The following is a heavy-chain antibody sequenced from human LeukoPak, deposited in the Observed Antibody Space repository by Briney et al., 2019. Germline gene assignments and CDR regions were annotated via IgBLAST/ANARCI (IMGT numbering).Heavy chain of an antibody. V-gene: IGHV3-23*01. CDR2: ISGSGRST. D-gene: IGHD5-12*01. CDR1: GFTFSSYA. J-gene: IGHJ4*02. Sequence: GGSLRLSCAASGFTFSSYAMTWVRQTPGKGLESVSAISGSGRSTYYADSVKGRFTISRDNSKNTLYLQMTSLRAEDTAVYYCAKDATDSGYPDAAFDYWGQGTLVTVSS. CDR3: AKDATDSGYPDAAFDY.